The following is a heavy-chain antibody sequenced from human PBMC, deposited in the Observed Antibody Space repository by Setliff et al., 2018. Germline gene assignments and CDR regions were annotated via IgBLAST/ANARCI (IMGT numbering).Heavy chain of an antibody. CDR1: GRSISSGSDY. CDR2: IYTTGTI. J-gene: IGHJ6*03. Sequence: SETLSLTCSVSGRSISSGSDYWTWIRQPAGKALEWIGHIYTTGTITYNPSLMSRVTISLDTSKNQFSLKLSSVTAADTAVYYCARAISGWYSAHYYYMDVWGKGTTVTVSS. V-gene: IGHV4-61*09. D-gene: IGHD6-19*01. CDR3: ARAISGWYSAHYYYMDV.